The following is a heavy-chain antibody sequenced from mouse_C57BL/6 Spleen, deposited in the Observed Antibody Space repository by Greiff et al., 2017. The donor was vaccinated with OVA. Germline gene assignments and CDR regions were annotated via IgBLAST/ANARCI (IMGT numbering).Heavy chain of an antibody. D-gene: IGHD4-1*01. CDR3: ANWDRGY. J-gene: IGHJ2*01. CDR1: GYAFSSSW. CDR2: IYPGDGDT. Sequence: QVQLQQSGPELVKPGASVKISCKASGYAFSSSWMNWVKQRPGKGLEWIGRIYPGDGDTNYNGKFKGKATLTADKSSSTAYMQLSSLTSEDSAVYFCANWDRGYWGQGTTLTVSS. V-gene: IGHV1-82*01.